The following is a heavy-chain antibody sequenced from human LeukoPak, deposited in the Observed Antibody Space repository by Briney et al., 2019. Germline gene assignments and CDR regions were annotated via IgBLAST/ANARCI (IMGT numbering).Heavy chain of an antibody. CDR3: ARYSGRLDY. V-gene: IGHV3-66*01. D-gene: IGHD4-23*01. CDR1: GFTVSSKY. CDR2: FYSGDST. J-gene: IGHJ4*02. Sequence: GGSLRLSCAASGFTVSSKYMSWVRQAPGKGLEWVSVFYSGDSTYFADSVKGRFTISRDNSKNTLYLQMNSLRVEDTAVYYCARYSGRLDYWGQGTLVTVSS.